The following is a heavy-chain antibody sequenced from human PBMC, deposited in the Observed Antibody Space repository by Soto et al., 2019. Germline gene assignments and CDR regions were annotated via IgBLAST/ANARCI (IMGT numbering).Heavy chain of an antibody. V-gene: IGHV3-53*01. CDR3: ARHEYGDYAADY. D-gene: IGHD4-17*01. Sequence: EVRLEESGGDLIQPGGSLRLSCAASGFIAWNNYMSWVRQAPGKGLEWVAIIYSGDRTFYGNSVKGRFTISRDTSKDTVYLQMNSLRAEDTAVYYCARHEYGDYAADYWGQGTLVTVSS. J-gene: IGHJ4*02. CDR2: IYSGDRT. CDR1: GFIAWNNY.